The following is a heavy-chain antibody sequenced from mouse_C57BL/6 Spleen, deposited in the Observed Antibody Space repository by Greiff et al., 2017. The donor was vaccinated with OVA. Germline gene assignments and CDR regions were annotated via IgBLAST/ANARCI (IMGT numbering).Heavy chain of an antibody. J-gene: IGHJ3*01. V-gene: IGHV3-6*01. CDR3: ARDGDDYDEAWFAY. D-gene: IGHD2-4*01. CDR1: GYSITSGYY. CDR2: ISYDGSN. Sequence: ESGPGLVKPSQSLSLTCSVTGYSITSGYYWHWIRQFPGNKLEWMGYISYDGSNNYNPSLKNRISITRDTSKNQFFLKLNSVTTEDTATYYCARDGDDYDEAWFAYWGQGTLVTVSA.